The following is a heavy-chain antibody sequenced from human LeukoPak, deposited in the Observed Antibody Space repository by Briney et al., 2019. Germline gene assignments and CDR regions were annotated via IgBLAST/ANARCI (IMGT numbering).Heavy chain of an antibody. J-gene: IGHJ4*02. CDR2: FDPEDGET. CDR3: ARDHGSGEYYFDY. V-gene: IGHV1-24*01. D-gene: IGHD3-10*01. CDR1: GYTLTELS. Sequence: ASVKVSCKVSGYTLTELSMHWVRQAPGKGLEWMGGFDPEDGETIYAQKFQGRVTMTRDTSTSTVYMELSSLRSEDTAVYYCARDHGSGEYYFDYWGQGTLVTVSS.